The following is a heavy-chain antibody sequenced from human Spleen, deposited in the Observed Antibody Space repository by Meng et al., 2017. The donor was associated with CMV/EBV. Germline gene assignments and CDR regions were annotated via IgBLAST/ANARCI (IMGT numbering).Heavy chain of an antibody. CDR2: ISGGST. J-gene: IGHJ4*02. D-gene: IGHD5-12*01. CDR3: AKAFRGYSGTYLDY. Sequence: GGSLRLSCAASGFTVSSNEMSWVRQAPGKGLEWVSSISGGSTYYADSRKGRFTISRDNSKNTLHLQMNSLRAEDTAIYYCAKAFRGYSGTYLDYWGQGALVTVSS. V-gene: IGHV3-38-3*01. CDR1: GFTVSSNE.